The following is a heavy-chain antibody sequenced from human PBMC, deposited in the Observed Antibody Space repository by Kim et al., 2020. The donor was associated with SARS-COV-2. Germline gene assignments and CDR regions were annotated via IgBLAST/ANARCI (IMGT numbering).Heavy chain of an antibody. J-gene: IGHJ4*02. D-gene: IGHD2-15*01. CDR3: AKDQEIVVVVAATTDY. V-gene: IGHV3-30*02. Sequence: DSVKGGFTISRGNSNNQIYLQMNSLGAEDTAVYYCAKDQEIVVVVAATTDYWGQGTLVTVSS.